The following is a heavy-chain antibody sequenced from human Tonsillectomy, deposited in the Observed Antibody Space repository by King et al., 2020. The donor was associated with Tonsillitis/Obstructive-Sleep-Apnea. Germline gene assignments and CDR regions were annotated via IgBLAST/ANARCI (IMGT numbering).Heavy chain of an antibody. CDR2: IIPIFGTA. Sequence: QLVQSGAEVKKPGSSVKVSCKASGGTFSSYAISWVRQAPGQGLERMGGIIPIFGTANYAQKFQGRVTITADESTSTAYMELSSLRSEDTAVYYCASQVAVAGTNYYGMDVWGQGTTVTVSS. CDR3: ASQVAVAGTNYYGMDV. CDR1: GGTFSSYA. V-gene: IGHV1-69*01. J-gene: IGHJ6*02. D-gene: IGHD6-19*01.